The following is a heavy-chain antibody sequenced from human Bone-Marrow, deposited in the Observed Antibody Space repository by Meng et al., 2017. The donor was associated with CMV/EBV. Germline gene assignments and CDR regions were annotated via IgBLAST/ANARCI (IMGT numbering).Heavy chain of an antibody. Sequence: EVQPVESGGGLVKPGGSLRLSGAASGFTFSSYSMNWVRQAPGKGLEWVSSISSSSSYIYYADSVKGRFTISRDNAKNSLYLQMNSLRAEDTAVYYCAKASGGSWCFDYWGQGTLVTVSS. D-gene: IGHD2-15*01. CDR1: GFTFSSYS. V-gene: IGHV3-21*04. CDR2: ISSSSSYI. CDR3: AKASGGSWCFDY. J-gene: IGHJ4*02.